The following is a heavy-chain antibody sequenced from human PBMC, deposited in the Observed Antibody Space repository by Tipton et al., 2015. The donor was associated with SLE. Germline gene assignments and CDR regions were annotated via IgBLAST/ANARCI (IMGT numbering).Heavy chain of an antibody. V-gene: IGHV4-34*01. J-gene: IGHJ3*02. CDR3: ARLGGAFDI. CDR1: GGSFSGYY. D-gene: IGHD3-16*01. Sequence: TLSLTCAVYGGSFSGYYWSWIRQPPGKGLEWIGEINHSGSTNYNPSLKSRVTISVDTSQNQFSLKLSSVTAADTAVYYCARLGGAFDIWGQGTMVTVSS. CDR2: INHSGST.